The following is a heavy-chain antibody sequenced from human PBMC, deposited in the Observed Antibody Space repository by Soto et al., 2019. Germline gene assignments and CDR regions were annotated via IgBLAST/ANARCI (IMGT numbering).Heavy chain of an antibody. CDR1: GGSISSSRYY. J-gene: IGHJ6*02. CDR2: IYHSGNT. D-gene: IGHD4-17*01. CDR3: ARPSSTVSYGMDV. V-gene: IGHV4-39*01. Sequence: SETLSLTCTVSGGSISSSRYYWGWIRQPPGKGLEWIGNIYHSGNTYYNPSLNSRVTISVDTSKNQFSLKLGSVTAADTAVYFCARPSSTVSYGMDVWGQGTTVTVSS.